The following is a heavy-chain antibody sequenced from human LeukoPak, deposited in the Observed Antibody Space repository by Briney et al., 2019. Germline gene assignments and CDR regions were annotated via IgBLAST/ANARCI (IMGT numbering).Heavy chain of an antibody. V-gene: IGHV4-39*01. CDR3: ARLSTVDTAMVTSWYFDL. CDR2: IYYSGST. D-gene: IGHD5-18*01. J-gene: IGHJ2*01. CDR1: GGSISSSSYY. Sequence: SETLSLTCTVSGGSISSSSYYWGWIRQPPGKGLEWIGSIYYSGSTYYNPSLKSRVTISVDTSKNQFSLKLSSVTAADTAVYYCARLSTVDTAMVTSWYFDLWGRGTLVTVSS.